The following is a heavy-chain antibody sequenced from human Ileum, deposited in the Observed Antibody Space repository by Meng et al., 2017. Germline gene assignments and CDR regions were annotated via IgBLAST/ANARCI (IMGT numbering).Heavy chain of an antibody. Sequence: GGSLRLSCAASGFTFRSYYMNWVRQVPGKGLVWVSRIDHEGSSTGYADSVKGRFTISRDNSKNTLYLQMNSLRAEDTAVYYCARAGLAYCGGDCYPLFDYWGQGTLVTVSS. D-gene: IGHD2-21*02. J-gene: IGHJ4*02. CDR1: GFTFRSYY. CDR3: ARAGLAYCGGDCYPLFDY. CDR2: IDHEGSST. V-gene: IGHV3-74*01.